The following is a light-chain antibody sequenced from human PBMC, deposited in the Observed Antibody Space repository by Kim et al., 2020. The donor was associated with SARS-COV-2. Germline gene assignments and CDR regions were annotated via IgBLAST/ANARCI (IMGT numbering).Light chain of an antibody. V-gene: IGKV1-6*01. CDR1: QDIRND. CDR3: QQDHNYPRT. CDR2: AAT. Sequence: ASVGARVTITCRASQDIRNDLGWYQQRPGKAPRLLIFAATALQSRVPSRFSGSGSGTEFILTINSLQPEDFATYFCQQDHNYPRTFGQGTTVEIK. J-gene: IGKJ1*01.